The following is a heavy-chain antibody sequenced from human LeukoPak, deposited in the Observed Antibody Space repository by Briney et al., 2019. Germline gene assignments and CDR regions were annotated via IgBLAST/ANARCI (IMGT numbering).Heavy chain of an antibody. CDR1: GFTFTDYL. CDR3: ARGPYKYVISANPDY. CDR2: IKADGSEK. D-gene: IGHD1-1*01. Sequence: VHPGGSLRLSCAASGFTFTDYLMTWVRQAPGKGLEWVADIKADGSEKYYVDSVKGRFTILRDNAKNSLYLQMNSLRVEDTAVYFCARGPYKYVISANPDYWGQGTLVTVSS. V-gene: IGHV3-7*01. J-gene: IGHJ4*02.